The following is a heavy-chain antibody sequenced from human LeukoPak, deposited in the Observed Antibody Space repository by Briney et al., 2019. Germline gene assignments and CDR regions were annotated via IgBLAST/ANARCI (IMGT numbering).Heavy chain of an antibody. V-gene: IGHV5-51*01. D-gene: IGHD6-13*01. J-gene: IGHJ6*03. Sequence: GESLKISCEGSGYNFTDYWIGWVRQMPGKGLEWMGIIYPGDSDTRYSPSFQGQVTFSADKSISTAYLQWSSLRASDSAMYYCARHRGAAGSYYMGVWGKGTTVTVSS. CDR2: IYPGDSDT. CDR3: ARHRGAAGSYYMGV. CDR1: GYNFTDYW.